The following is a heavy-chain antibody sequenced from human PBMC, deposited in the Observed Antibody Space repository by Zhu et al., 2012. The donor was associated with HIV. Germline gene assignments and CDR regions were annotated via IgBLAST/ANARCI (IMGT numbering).Heavy chain of an antibody. CDR1: GFTFSSYA. D-gene: IGHD3-10*01. CDR2: ISGSGVTA. J-gene: IGHJ5*01. Sequence: EVQFLESGGGLVQPGGSLRLSCVASGFTFSSYAMSWVRQAPGKGLEWVSSISGSGVTAHYADSVKGRFTISRDNSKDTSYLQINDLKVDDTAIYYCSKTTGPSLITHFDYWGQESWSPSPQ. CDR3: SKTTGPSLITHFDY. V-gene: IGHV3-23*01.